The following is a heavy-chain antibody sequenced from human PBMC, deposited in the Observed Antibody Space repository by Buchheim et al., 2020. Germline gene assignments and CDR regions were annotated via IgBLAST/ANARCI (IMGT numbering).Heavy chain of an antibody. J-gene: IGHJ4*02. CDR3: ARDSSGWVDY. V-gene: IGHV4-34*01. CDR2: INHSGST. CDR1: GGSFSGYY. D-gene: IGHD6-19*01. Sequence: QVQLQQWGAGLLKPSETLSLTCAVYGGSFSGYYWSWIRQPPGKGLEWIGEINHSGSTNYNPSLKSRVTISVDTSTNKCSLKLSSVTAADTAVYYCARDSSGWVDYWGQGTL.